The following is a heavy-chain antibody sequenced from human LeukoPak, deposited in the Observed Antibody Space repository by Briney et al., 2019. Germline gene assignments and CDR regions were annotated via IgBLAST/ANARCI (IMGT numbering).Heavy chain of an antibody. J-gene: IGHJ5*01. CDR3: ARVPSSSGSWFDY. CDR2: ISYDGYNK. CDR1: GFTLSDYA. Sequence: PGGSLRLSCAASGFTLSDYAMHWVRQAPGKGLEWVALISYDGYNKYYADSVKGRFTISRDSSKTTLYLQMNSLRPEDTAVYYCARVPSSSGSWFDYWGQGTLVTVSS. D-gene: IGHD6-25*01. V-gene: IGHV3-30-3*01.